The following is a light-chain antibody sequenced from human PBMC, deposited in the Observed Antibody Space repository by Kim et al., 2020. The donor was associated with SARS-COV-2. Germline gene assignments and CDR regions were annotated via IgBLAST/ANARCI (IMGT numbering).Light chain of an antibody. V-gene: IGLV2-8*01. J-gene: IGLJ2*01. Sequence: QSALTQPPSASGSPGQSVTISCTGTSSDVGRYNYVSWYQHHPGKAPKLMIYEVNKRPSGVPDRFSGSKSGNMASLTVSGLQADDEADYYCSSYTGSNVIFGGGTQLTVL. CDR2: EVN. CDR1: SSDVGRYNY. CDR3: SSYTGSNVI.